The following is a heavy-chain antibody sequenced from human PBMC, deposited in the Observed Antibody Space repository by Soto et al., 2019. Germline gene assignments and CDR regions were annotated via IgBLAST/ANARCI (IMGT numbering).Heavy chain of an antibody. J-gene: IGHJ4*02. D-gene: IGHD6-25*01. CDR3: ATMKRARLDS. Sequence: QVQLVQSGAEVKKTGSSVKVSCKASGGNFNTFGFSWVRQAPGQGLEWMGGIIPFFGTAKYSQKFEDKITITADESTNTVYMDLRSLTFEDTAIYFCATMKRARLDSWGRGTVVTVSS. V-gene: IGHV1-69*01. CDR2: IIPFFGTA. CDR1: GGNFNTFG.